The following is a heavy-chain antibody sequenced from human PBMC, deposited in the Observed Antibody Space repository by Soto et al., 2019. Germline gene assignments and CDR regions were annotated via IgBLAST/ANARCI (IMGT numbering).Heavy chain of an antibody. Sequence: EVQLVESGGGLVQPGGSLRLSCVASGLTFSSYSMNWVRQTPGKGLEWVSYISSSSSTIYYADSVKGRFTISRDNAKTSLYLQMTSLRDEDKAVYYCARGPLAYWGQGTLVTVSS. CDR1: GLTFSSYS. CDR3: ARGPLAY. CDR2: ISSSSSTI. J-gene: IGHJ4*02. V-gene: IGHV3-48*02.